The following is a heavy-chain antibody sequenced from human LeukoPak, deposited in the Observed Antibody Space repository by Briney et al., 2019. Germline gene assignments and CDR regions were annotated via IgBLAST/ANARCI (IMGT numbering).Heavy chain of an antibody. D-gene: IGHD6-13*01. Sequence: SETLSLTCTVSGGSISSGGYYWSWIRQPPGKGLEWIGYIYHSGSAYYNPSLKSRVTISIDRSKNQFSLNLSSVTAADTAVYYCARVGSSSWSDTLDAFDIWGQGTMVTVSA. V-gene: IGHV4-30-2*01. CDR1: GGSISSGGYY. J-gene: IGHJ3*02. CDR2: IYHSGSA. CDR3: ARVGSSSWSDTLDAFDI.